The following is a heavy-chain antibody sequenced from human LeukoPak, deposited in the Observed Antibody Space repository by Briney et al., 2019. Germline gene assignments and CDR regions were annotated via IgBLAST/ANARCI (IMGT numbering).Heavy chain of an antibody. CDR3: GVGGVERPGYFEY. J-gene: IGHJ4*02. V-gene: IGHV4-4*09. D-gene: IGHD1-1*01. CDR2: IYTSGST. CDR1: GGSISSYY. Sequence: SETLSLTCTVSGGSISSYYWSWIRQPPGKGLEWIGYIYTSGSTNYNPSLKSRVTISVDTSKNHFALKLSSVTAADTAVYSCGVGGVERPGYFEYWGQGTLVTVSS.